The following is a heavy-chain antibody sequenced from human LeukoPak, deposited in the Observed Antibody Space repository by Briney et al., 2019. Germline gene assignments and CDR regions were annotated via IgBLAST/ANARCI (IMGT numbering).Heavy chain of an antibody. V-gene: IGHV4-59*01. J-gene: IGHJ4*02. Sequence: KSSETLSLTCIVSGASLSTYYGTWIRQAPGKGLEWIGYIFYSGGTNYNSSLKSRVTLSIDTSKNQFSLELTSVTAADTAVYYCARIGAAGTRFYFYYWSQGTLVTVSS. CDR1: GASLSTYY. CDR3: ARIGAAGTRFYFYY. D-gene: IGHD6-13*01. CDR2: IFYSGGT.